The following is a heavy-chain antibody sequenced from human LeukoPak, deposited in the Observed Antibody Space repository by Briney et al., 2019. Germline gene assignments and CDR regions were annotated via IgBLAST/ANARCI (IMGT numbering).Heavy chain of an antibody. Sequence: GASVKVSCKALGYTFTDHYFHWLRQAPGQGPEWMGWIHPGRGDTNYAQKFQGRVSPTRDTSISTAYMELSRLTSDDTAVYYCARDHNWGPDYWGQGTLVSVSS. CDR2: IHPGRGDT. J-gene: IGHJ4*02. CDR1: GYTFTDHY. CDR3: ARDHNWGPDY. V-gene: IGHV1-2*02. D-gene: IGHD7-27*01.